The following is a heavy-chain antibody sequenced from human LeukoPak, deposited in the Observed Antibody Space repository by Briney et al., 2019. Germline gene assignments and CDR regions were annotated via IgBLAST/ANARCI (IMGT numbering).Heavy chain of an antibody. CDR1: GFTFSSYA. V-gene: IGHV3-23*01. CDR2: ISGSGGST. CDR3: AKGEDYYDSSLLIDY. Sequence: GGSLRLSCAASGFTFSSYAMSWVRQAPGKVLEWVSAISGSGGSTYYADSVKGRFTISRDNSKNTLYLQMNSLRAEDTAVYYCAKGEDYYDSSLLIDYWGQGTLVTVSS. J-gene: IGHJ4*02. D-gene: IGHD3-22*01.